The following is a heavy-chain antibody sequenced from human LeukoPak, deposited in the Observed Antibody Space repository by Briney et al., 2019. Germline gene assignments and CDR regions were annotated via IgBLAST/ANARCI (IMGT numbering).Heavy chain of an antibody. J-gene: IGHJ4*02. D-gene: IGHD1-26*01. Sequence: PGGSLRLSCAASGFIFSSYAMHWVRQTPGKGPEWVAVISYDGSNTYYADSVKGRFTISRDNSKNTLYLQMNSLRADDTAIYYCAKDGGNYYGHPFDYWGQGTLVTVSS. CDR2: ISYDGSNT. CDR1: GFIFSSYA. CDR3: AKDGGNYYGHPFDY. V-gene: IGHV3-30*18.